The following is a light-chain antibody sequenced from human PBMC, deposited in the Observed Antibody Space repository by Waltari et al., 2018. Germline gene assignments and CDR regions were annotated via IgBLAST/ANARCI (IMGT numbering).Light chain of an antibody. J-gene: IGKJ1*01. V-gene: IGKV3-20*01. CDR1: QSLNRA. CDR3: QHYVSLPAT. CDR2: NVF. Sequence: IVLTQSPGTLSMSPGEGVTLSCRASQSLNRALAWYHQKPGQAPRLLIYNVFNRATDIPDRFSGSGSGTEFSLTISRLEPEDFAVYYCQHYVSLPATFGQGTRVEIK.